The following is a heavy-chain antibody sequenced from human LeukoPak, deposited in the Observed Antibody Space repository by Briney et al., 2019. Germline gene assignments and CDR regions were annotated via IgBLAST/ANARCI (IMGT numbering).Heavy chain of an antibody. CDR1: GGSISSSSYY. D-gene: IGHD6-6*01. CDR3: ARSRIAARPDEFDY. CDR2: IYYSGNT. J-gene: IGHJ4*02. Sequence: PSETLSLTCTVFGGSISSSSYYWGWIRQPPGKGLEWIRSIYYSGNTYYNPSHKSRVTISVDTSKSQFSLKLSSVTAADTAVYYCARSRIAARPDEFDYWGQGTLVTVSS. V-gene: IGHV4-39*01.